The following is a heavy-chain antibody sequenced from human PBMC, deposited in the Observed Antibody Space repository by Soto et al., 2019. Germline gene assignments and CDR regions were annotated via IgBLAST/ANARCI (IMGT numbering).Heavy chain of an antibody. CDR2: IYHSGIT. CDR1: GYSISSGYY. V-gene: IGHV4-38-2*02. Sequence: SETLSLTCAVSGYSISSGYYWWWIRQPPGKGLEWIGSIYHSGITYYNPSLRSRVTISVDTSKNQFSMKLSSVTAADTAVYYCAREYRYHDSSGYFGYWGQGTMVTVSS. D-gene: IGHD3-22*01. J-gene: IGHJ4*02. CDR3: AREYRYHDSSGYFGY.